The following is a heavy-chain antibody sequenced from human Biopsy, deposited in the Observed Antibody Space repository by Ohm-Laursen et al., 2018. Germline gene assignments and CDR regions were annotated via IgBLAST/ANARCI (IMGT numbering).Heavy chain of an antibody. Sequence: SSVKVSCKVSGYTFTTYYIHWVRQAPGQGLEWMGIINPGGNSTAYTQNFQGRVTMTWDTSTTTVYMELSSLRSEDTAVYYCVLASFDYWGQGTLVTVSS. CDR2: INPGGNST. J-gene: IGHJ4*02. CDR3: VLASFDY. CDR1: GYTFTTYY. V-gene: IGHV1-46*01.